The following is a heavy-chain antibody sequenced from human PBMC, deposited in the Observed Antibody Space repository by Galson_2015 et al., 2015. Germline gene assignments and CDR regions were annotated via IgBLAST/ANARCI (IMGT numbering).Heavy chain of an antibody. Sequence: ETLSLTCTVSGGSISSYYWSWIRQPPGKGLEWIGYIYYSGSTSYNPSLKSRVTISVDTSKNQFSLKLSSVTAADTAVYYCATNYGGNSADYWGQGTLVTVSS. CDR1: GGSISSYY. D-gene: IGHD4-23*01. CDR2: IYYSGST. J-gene: IGHJ4*02. V-gene: IGHV4-59*12. CDR3: ATNYGGNSADY.